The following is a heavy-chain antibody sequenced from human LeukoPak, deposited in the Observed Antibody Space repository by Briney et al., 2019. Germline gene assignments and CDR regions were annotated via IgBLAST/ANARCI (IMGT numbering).Heavy chain of an antibody. CDR2: INPNSGGT. CDR1: GYTFIGYY. Sequence: ASVKVSCKASGYTFIGYYMHWVRQAPGQGLEWMGWINPNSGGTNYAQKFQGRVTMTRDTSISTAYMELSRLRSDDTAVYCCARWYSYDSSGDKEDAFDVWGQGTMVTVSS. J-gene: IGHJ3*01. D-gene: IGHD3-22*01. CDR3: ARWYSYDSSGDKEDAFDV. V-gene: IGHV1-2*02.